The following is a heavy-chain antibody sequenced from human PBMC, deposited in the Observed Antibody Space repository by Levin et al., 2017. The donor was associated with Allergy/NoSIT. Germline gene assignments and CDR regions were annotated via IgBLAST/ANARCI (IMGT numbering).Heavy chain of an antibody. CDR3: ARGPPVDYYDRSGFYYPFDH. CDR1: GGSFSSYY. Sequence: SQTLSLTCAVYGGSFSSYYWSWIRQAPGKGLEWIGEINHSGSTNYNPSLKSRVTITVDTSESHFSLKVKSVTAADPAVFYCARGPPVDYYDRSGFYYPFDHWGQGTLVTVSS. J-gene: IGHJ4*02. D-gene: IGHD3-22*01. CDR2: INHSGST. V-gene: IGHV4-34*01.